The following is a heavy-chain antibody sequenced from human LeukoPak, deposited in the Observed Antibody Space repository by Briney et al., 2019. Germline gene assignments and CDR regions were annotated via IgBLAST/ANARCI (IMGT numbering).Heavy chain of an antibody. CDR1: GYTFTSSD. V-gene: IGHV1-8*01. CDR3: ARARYGDYRGNCFDP. J-gene: IGHJ5*02. Sequence: ASAKVSCKASGYTFTSSDINWVPQATGPGLEWMGWMNPNSGNTGYAQKFQGRVTMTRDTSISTAYMEVSSLRSDDTAVYYCARARYGDYRGNCFDPWGQGTLVTVSS. CDR2: MNPNSGNT. D-gene: IGHD4-17*01.